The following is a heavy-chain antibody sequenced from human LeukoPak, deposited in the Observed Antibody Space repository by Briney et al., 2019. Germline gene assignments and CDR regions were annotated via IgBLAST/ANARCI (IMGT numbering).Heavy chain of an antibody. CDR3: ARGSRVGATFDN. J-gene: IGHJ4*02. V-gene: IGHV1-2*07. CDR1: GYTFTEHP. D-gene: IGHD1-26*01. Sequence: ASVKVSCKASGYTFTEHPMHWVRQAPGQGLGWVGDINPYSGNTNYAHHFQGRVTMTLDTSINVAYLEVRRLKVNDTAMYYCARGSRVGATFDNWGQGTLVIVSS. CDR2: INPYSGNT.